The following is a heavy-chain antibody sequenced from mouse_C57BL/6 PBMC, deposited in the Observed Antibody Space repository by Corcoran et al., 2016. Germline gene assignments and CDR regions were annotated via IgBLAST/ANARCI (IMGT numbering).Heavy chain of an antibody. Sequence: QVQLQQSGAALVKPGASGKISCTASGYAFSSYGMNWVTQRPGKGLEWIGQIYPGDGDTNYNGKFKGKATLTADKSSSTAYMQLSSLTSEDSAVYFCARGNWDPFAYWGQGTLVTVSA. CDR2: IYPGDGDT. CDR1: GYAFSSYG. CDR3: ARGNWDPFAY. D-gene: IGHD4-1*01. J-gene: IGHJ3*01. V-gene: IGHV1-80*01.